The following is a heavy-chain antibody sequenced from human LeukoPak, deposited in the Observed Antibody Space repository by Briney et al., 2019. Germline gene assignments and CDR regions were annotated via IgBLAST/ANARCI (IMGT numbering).Heavy chain of an antibody. CDR2: IIPILGIA. V-gene: IGHV1-69*04. D-gene: IGHD6-19*01. J-gene: IGHJ4*02. CDR3: ARGGTVAANFDY. CDR1: GGTFSSYA. Sequence: GSSVKVSCKASGGTFSSYAISWVRQAPGQGLEWMGRIIPILGIANYAQKFQGRVTITADKSTSTAYMELSSLRSEDTAVYYCARGGTVAANFDYWGQGTLVTVSS.